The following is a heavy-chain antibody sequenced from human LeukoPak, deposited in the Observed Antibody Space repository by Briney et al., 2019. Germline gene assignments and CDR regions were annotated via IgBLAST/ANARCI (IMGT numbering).Heavy chain of an antibody. V-gene: IGHV1-69*01. CDR1: GGTFSSYA. CDR3: ARDPFPRYDFWSGYYIGY. Sequence: GSSVKVSCKASGGTFSSYAISWVRQAPGQGLEWMGGIIPIFGTANYAQKFQGRVTITADESTSTAYMELSSLRSEDTAVYYCARDPFPRYDFWSGYYIGYWGQGTLVTVS. J-gene: IGHJ4*02. CDR2: IIPIFGTA. D-gene: IGHD3/OR15-3a*01.